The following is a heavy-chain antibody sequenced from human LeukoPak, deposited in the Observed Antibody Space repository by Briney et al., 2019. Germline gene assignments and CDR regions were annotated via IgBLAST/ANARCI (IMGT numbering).Heavy chain of an antibody. CDR3: ARAPIPCGGDCYYGP. CDR1: GYTFTSYG. CDR2: ISAYNGNT. J-gene: IGHJ5*02. V-gene: IGHV1-18*01. Sequence: ASVKVSCKASGYTFTSYGISWVRQAPGQGLEWMGWISAYNGNTNYAQKLQGRVTMTTDTSTSTAYMELRSLRSDDTAVYYCARAPIPCGGDCYYGPWGQGTLVTVSS. D-gene: IGHD2-21*02.